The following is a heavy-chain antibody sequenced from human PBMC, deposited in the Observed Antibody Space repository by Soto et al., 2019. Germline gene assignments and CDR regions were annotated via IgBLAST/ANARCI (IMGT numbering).Heavy chain of an antibody. D-gene: IGHD3-10*01. V-gene: IGHV4-34*01. CDR3: ARHNYYGSGTPHSHWFDP. CDR1: GGSFSGYY. CDR2: INHSGST. Sequence: QVQLQQWGAGLLKPSETLSLTCAVYGGSFSGYYWSWIRQPPGKGLEWIGEINHSGSTNYNPSLKSRVTISVDTSKNQFSLKLSSVTAADTAVYYCARHNYYGSGTPHSHWFDPWGQGTLVTVSS. J-gene: IGHJ5*02.